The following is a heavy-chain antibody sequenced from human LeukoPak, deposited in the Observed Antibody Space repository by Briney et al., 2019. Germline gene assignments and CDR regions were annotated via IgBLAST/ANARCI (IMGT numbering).Heavy chain of an antibody. J-gene: IGHJ4*02. CDR1: GYTFSNYW. CDR3: ARLANYYDSSGYTYYFDY. CDR2: IYPGDSDT. V-gene: IGHV5-51*01. Sequence: GESLHISCQCSGYTFSNYWIGWVRQMPGKGLEWMGIIYPGDSDTRYSPSFQGQVTISADKSISTAYLQWSSLKASDTAMYYCARLANYYDSSGYTYYFDYWGQGTLVTVSS. D-gene: IGHD3-22*01.